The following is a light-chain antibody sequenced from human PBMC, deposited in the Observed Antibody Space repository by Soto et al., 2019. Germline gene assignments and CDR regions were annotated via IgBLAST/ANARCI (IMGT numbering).Light chain of an antibody. Sequence: EIVMTQSPAILSVSPGERATLSCRASQSVSSNLAWYQQKPGQAPRLLIYGASTRATGIPARFSGSGSGTEFTLTISSLEPEDFAVYYCQQRSNWLTFGGGTKVDIK. V-gene: IGKV3-15*01. CDR3: QQRSNWLT. J-gene: IGKJ4*01. CDR1: QSVSSN. CDR2: GAS.